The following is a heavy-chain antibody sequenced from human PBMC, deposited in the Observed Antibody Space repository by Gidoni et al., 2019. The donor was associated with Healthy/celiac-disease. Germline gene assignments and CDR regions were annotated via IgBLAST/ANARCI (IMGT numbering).Heavy chain of an antibody. CDR2: IYYSGST. J-gene: IGHJ4*02. D-gene: IGHD3-16*02. CDR3: ARRGRGLRLGELSLSHDY. V-gene: IGHV4-59*08. CDR1: GGSISSYY. Sequence: QVQLQESGPGLVKPSETLSLTCTVSGGSISSYYWSWIRQPPGKGLEWIGYIYYSGSTNYNPSLKSRVTISVDTSKNQFSLKLSSVTAADTAVYYCARRGRGLRLGELSLSHDYWGQGTLVTVSS.